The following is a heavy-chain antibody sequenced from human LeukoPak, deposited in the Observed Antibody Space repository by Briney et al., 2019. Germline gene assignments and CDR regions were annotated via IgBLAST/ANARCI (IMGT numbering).Heavy chain of an antibody. Sequence: GGSLRLSCAASGFTFGDYGMSWVRQAPGKGLEWVSGINWNGGSTGYADSVKGRFTISRDNAKNSLYLQMNSLRAEDTALYYCARDVGYSGYGHYFDYWGQGTLVTVSS. CDR1: GFTFGDYG. CDR2: INWNGGST. D-gene: IGHD5-12*01. V-gene: IGHV3-20*04. CDR3: ARDVGYSGYGHYFDY. J-gene: IGHJ4*02.